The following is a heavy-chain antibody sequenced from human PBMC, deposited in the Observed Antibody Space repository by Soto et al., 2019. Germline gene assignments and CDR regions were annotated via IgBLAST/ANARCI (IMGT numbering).Heavy chain of an antibody. Sequence: QITLKESGPTLVKPTQTLTLTCTFSGFPLTTRGVGVGWIRQPPGKALECLALIYWDDDKRYSPSLQSRPSITKDTSKNQVVLTMTNVDPVDTATYYCAHIPNYYQYDWFDPWGQGTLVSVSS. CDR3: AHIPNYYQYDWFDP. CDR2: IYWDDDK. CDR1: GFPLTTRGVG. D-gene: IGHD3-16*01. V-gene: IGHV2-5*02. J-gene: IGHJ5*02.